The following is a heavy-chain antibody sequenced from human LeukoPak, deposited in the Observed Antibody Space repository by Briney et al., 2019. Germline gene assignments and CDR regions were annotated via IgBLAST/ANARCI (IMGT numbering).Heavy chain of an antibody. CDR1: GFTFNSYP. V-gene: IGHV3-30-3*01. CDR3: ASWDSSSSRMVDY. CDR2: ISYDGSNK. Sequence: PGGSLRLSCAASGFTFNSYPMHWVRQAPGKGLEWVAVISYDGSNKYYADSVKGRFTISRVNSKHTLYLQMNSLRAEDTAVYYCASWDSSSSRMVDYWGQGTLVTVSS. D-gene: IGHD6-6*01. J-gene: IGHJ4*02.